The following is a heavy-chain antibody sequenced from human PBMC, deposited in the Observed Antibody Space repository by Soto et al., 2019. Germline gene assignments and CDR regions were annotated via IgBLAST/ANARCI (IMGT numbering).Heavy chain of an antibody. J-gene: IGHJ4*02. CDR1: SGFISNYS. V-gene: IGHV4-59*01. Sequence: QVQLQESGPGLLKPSETLSLTCTVSSGFISNYSWSWIRQPPGKGLEWIGYSHYSGSTTYNPSLKSRVTQSIDTSKNQFYLTLSSVSAADTAVYYCARDTVITFLLDYWGQVTLVAFSS. CDR3: ARDTVITFLLDY. D-gene: IGHD1-20*01. CDR2: SHYSGST.